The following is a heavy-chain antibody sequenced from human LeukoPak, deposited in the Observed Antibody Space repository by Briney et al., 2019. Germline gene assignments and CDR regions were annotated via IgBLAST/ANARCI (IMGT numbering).Heavy chain of an antibody. CDR3: ARVDRLLLVFYMDV. J-gene: IGHJ6*03. V-gene: IGHV3-20*01. D-gene: IGHD2-2*01. CDR1: GFTFDDYG. Sequence: PGGSLRLSCAASGFTFDDYGMSWVRQAPGKGLEWVSGINWNGGSTGYADSVKGRFTISRDNAKNSLYLQMNSLRAEDTALYHCARVDRLLLVFYMDVWGKGTTVTVSS. CDR2: INWNGGST.